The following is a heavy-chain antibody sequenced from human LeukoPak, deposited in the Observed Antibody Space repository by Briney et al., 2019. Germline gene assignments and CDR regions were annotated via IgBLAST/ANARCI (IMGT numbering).Heavy chain of an antibody. CDR1: GGTFSSYA. CDR3: ARVYCSSTSCYQIDY. D-gene: IGHD2-2*01. CDR2: IIPILGIA. J-gene: IGHJ4*02. Sequence: TSVKVSCKASGGTFSSYAISWVRQAPGQGLEWMGRIIPILGIANYAQKFQGRVTITADKSTSTAYMELRSLRSDDTAVYYCARVYCSSTSCYQIDYWGQGTLVTVSS. V-gene: IGHV1-69*04.